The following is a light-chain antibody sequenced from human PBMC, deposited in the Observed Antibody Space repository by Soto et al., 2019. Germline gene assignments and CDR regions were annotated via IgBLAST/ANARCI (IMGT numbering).Light chain of an antibody. CDR3: QVWDTSSDQLI. J-gene: IGLJ2*01. Sequence: SYVLTQPPSVSVAPGQTARITCGGDNIGTKTVHWYQQQPGQAPVSVVYDDRDRPSGIPERFSGSNSGNTATLTVSRVEAGDEADYYCQVWDTSSDQLIFGGGTKLTVL. CDR1: NIGTKT. V-gene: IGLV3-21*02. CDR2: DDR.